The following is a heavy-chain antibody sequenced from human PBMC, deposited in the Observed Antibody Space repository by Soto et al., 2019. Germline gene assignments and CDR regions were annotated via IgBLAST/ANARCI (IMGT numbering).Heavy chain of an antibody. Sequence: QVQLQESGPGLVKPSQTLSLTCTVSGGSISSGGYYWSWIRQHPGKGLEWIGYIYYSGSTYYNPSLKSRVTISVDTSKNQFSLKLSSVTAADTAVYYCARGYCSGGSCYSGFYYYYYGMDVWGQGTTVTVSS. CDR2: IYYSGST. D-gene: IGHD2-15*01. V-gene: IGHV4-31*03. CDR3: ARGYCSGGSCYSGFYYYYYGMDV. J-gene: IGHJ6*02. CDR1: GGSISSGGYY.